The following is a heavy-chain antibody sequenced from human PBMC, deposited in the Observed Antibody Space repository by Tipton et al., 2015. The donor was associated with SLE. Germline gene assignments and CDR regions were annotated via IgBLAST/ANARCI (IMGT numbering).Heavy chain of an antibody. CDR3: AKDSRSGSYGDLFDY. CDR2: ISSSSSYI. V-gene: IGHV3-21*01. Sequence: SLRLSCAASGFTFSSYSMNWVRQAPGKGLEWVSSISSSSSYIYYADSVKGRFTISRDNAKNSLYLQMNSLRVEDTAVYYCAKDSRSGSYGDLFDYWGQGTLVTVSS. CDR1: GFTFSSYS. D-gene: IGHD1-26*01. J-gene: IGHJ4*02.